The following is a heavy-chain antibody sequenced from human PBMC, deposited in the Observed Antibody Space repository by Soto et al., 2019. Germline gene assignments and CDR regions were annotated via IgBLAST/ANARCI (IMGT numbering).Heavy chain of an antibody. J-gene: IGHJ4*02. D-gene: IGHD3-3*01. CDR3: ARSLPPTIFGVTKLLRGFDY. Sequence: GGSLRLSCAASGFTFSSYFMHWVRQAPGKGLDWVADISYDGSNEHYAESVKGRFTISRENSKNTLYLQMNSLRTEDTAVYYCARSLPPTIFGVTKLLRGFDYWGQGTLVTVSS. CDR2: ISYDGSNE. V-gene: IGHV3-30-3*01. CDR1: GFTFSSYF.